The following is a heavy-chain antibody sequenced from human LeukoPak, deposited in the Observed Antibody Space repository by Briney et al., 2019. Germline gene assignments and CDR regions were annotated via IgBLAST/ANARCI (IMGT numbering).Heavy chain of an antibody. CDR2: ISAYNGNT. CDR3: ARDGYYCSGGSCYNWFDP. CDR1: GYTFTSYG. J-gene: IGHJ5*02. D-gene: IGHD2-15*01. Sequence: ASVKVSCKASGYTFTSYGISWVRQAPGQELEWMGWISAYNGNTNYAQKLQGRVTMTTDTSTSTAYMELRSLRSDDTAVYYCARDGYYCSGGSCYNWFDPWGQGTLVTVSS. V-gene: IGHV1-18*01.